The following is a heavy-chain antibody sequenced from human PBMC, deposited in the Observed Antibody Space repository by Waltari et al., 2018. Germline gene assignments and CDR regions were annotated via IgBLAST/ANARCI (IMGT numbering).Heavy chain of an antibody. Sequence: EVQLLESGGGLVQPGGSLRLSCAASGFTFSSYAMRWVRRAPGKGVEWVSVIYSGGSTYYADSVKGRFTISRDNSKNTMYLQMNSLRAEDTAVYYCAKDPVAGAIYYFDYWGQGTLVTVSS. CDR2: IYSGGST. D-gene: IGHD6-19*01. CDR3: AKDPVAGAIYYFDY. J-gene: IGHJ4*02. CDR1: GFTFSSYA. V-gene: IGHV3-23*03.